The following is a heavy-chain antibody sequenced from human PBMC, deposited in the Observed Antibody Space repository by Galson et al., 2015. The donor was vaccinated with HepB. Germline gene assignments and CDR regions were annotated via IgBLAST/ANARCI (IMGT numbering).Heavy chain of an antibody. CDR2: INAGNGNT. Sequence: SVKVSCKASGYTFTSYAMHWVRQAPGQRLEWMGWINAGNGNTKYSQKFQGRVTSTRDTSASTAYMELSSLRSEDTAVYYCARDRNRSGWSPDWYFDLWGRGTLVTVSS. D-gene: IGHD6-19*01. CDR3: ARDRNRSGWSPDWYFDL. CDR1: GYTFTSYA. J-gene: IGHJ2*01. V-gene: IGHV1-3*01.